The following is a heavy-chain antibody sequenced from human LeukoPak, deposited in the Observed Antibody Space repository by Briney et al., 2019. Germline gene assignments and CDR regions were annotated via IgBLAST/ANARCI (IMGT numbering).Heavy chain of an antibody. V-gene: IGHV1-2*02. CDR2: INPNSGGT. CDR1: GYTFTGYY. J-gene: IGHJ4*02. Sequence: AASVTVSCKASGYTFTGYYMHWVRQAPGQGLEWMGWINPNSGGTNYAQKFQGRVAMTRDTSISTAYMELSRLRSDETAVYYCARSTGYQLPAGYWGQGTLVTVSS. CDR3: ARSTGYQLPAGY. D-gene: IGHD2-2*01.